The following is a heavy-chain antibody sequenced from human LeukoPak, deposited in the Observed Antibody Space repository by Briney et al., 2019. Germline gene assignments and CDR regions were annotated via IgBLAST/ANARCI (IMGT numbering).Heavy chain of an antibody. D-gene: IGHD1-26*01. CDR2: IYYSGST. V-gene: IGHV4-59*02. CDR3: ARDAGDNWFDP. Sequence: SETLSLTCTVSGGSVSSYYWSWIRQPPGKGLEWIGYIYYSGSTNYNPSLKSRVTISVDTSKNQFSLKLSSVTAADTAVYYCARDAGDNWFDPWGQGTLVTVSS. J-gene: IGHJ5*02. CDR1: GGSVSSYY.